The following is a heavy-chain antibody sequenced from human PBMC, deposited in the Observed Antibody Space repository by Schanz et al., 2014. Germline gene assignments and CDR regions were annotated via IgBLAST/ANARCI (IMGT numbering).Heavy chain of an antibody. CDR3: ARDRGYCSGGSCLTFDY. D-gene: IGHD2-15*01. J-gene: IGHJ4*02. CDR2: ISHSGGSK. Sequence: EVQLLESGGGLVQPGGSLRLSCAASGFTFSSYAMSWVRQAPGKGLEWVSSISHSGGSKYYADSVKGRFTISRDNSENTLYLQMNSLSAEDTAVYYCARDRGYCSGGSCLTFDYWGQGTLVTVSS. CDR1: GFTFSSYA. V-gene: IGHV3-23*01.